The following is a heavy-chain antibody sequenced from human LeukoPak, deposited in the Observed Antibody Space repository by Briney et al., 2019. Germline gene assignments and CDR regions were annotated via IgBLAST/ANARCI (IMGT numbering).Heavy chain of an antibody. J-gene: IGHJ5*02. CDR3: AKDSRSSSWYWFDP. V-gene: IGHV3-23*01. D-gene: IGHD6-13*01. Sequence: GGPLRLSCAASGFTFSSYAMSWVRQAPGKGLEWVSAISGSGGSTYYADSVKGRFTISRDNSKNTLYLQMNSLRAEDTAVYYCAKDSRSSSWYWFDPWGQGTLVTVSS. CDR2: ISGSGGST. CDR1: GFTFSSYA.